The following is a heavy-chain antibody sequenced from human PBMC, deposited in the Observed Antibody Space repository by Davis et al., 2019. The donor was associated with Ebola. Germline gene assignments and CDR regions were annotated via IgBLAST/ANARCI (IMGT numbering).Heavy chain of an antibody. V-gene: IGHV3-7*03. CDR3: ASESSSGYLDY. CDR2: IKQDGSEK. D-gene: IGHD3-22*01. Sequence: GESLKISCAASGFTFSSYWMSWVRQAPGKGLEWVANIKQDGSEKYYVDSVKGRFTISRDNAKNSLYLQMNSLRAEDTAVYYCASESSSGYLDYWGRGTLVTVSS. CDR1: GFTFSSYW. J-gene: IGHJ4*02.